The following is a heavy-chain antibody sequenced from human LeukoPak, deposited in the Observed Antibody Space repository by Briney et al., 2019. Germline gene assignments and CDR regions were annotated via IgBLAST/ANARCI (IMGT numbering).Heavy chain of an antibody. D-gene: IGHD5-18*01. V-gene: IGHV3-66*01. CDR1: GFTVSTNY. CDR3: ARGLLRDGYTYSYSFDY. Sequence: GGSLRLSCAASGFTVSTNYMNWVRQAPGKGLEWVSVVYMGGTTYYADSVKGRFTISRDITKNTIYLQMNNLRAEDTAVYYCARGLLRDGYTYSYSFDYWGQGTLVAVSS. CDR2: VYMGGTT. J-gene: IGHJ4*02.